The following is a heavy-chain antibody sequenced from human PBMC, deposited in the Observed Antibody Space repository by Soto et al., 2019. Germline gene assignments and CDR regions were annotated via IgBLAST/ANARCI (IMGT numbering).Heavy chain of an antibody. CDR2: ISGSGGST. Sequence: GGSLRLSCAASGFTFSSYAMSWVRQAPGKWLEWVSAISGSGGSTYYADSVKGRFTISRDNSKNTLYLQMNSLRAEDTAVYYCAKCTDLYYYGSGLDVWGQGXTVTVYS. V-gene: IGHV3-23*01. CDR3: AKCTDLYYYGSGLDV. J-gene: IGHJ6*02. D-gene: IGHD3-10*01. CDR1: GFTFSSYA.